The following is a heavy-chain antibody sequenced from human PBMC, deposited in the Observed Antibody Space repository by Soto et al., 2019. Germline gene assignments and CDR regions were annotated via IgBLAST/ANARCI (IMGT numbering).Heavy chain of an antibody. Sequence: PSETLSLTCPVSRDSISIGGYYWSWIRQHPGKGLEWIGYIYYSGNTRYHPSLKSRVTISVDTSKNQFSLNLTSVTAADTAMYFCARDSVVVGARYFDSWGQGILVTVSS. J-gene: IGHJ4*02. CDR2: IYYSGNT. D-gene: IGHD2-15*01. CDR3: ARDSVVVGARYFDS. V-gene: IGHV4-31*03. CDR1: RDSISIGGYY.